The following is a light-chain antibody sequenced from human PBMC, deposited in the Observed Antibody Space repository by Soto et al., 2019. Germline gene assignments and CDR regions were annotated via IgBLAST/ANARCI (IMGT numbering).Light chain of an antibody. CDR1: QSVGGS. Sequence: ETVLTQSPGTLSLSPGERATLSCSASQSVGGSLAWYQQRPGQAPRLLVYHTSNRATGIPDRFSGSGSGTDFTLTISRLEPEDFAVYYCQQYGSSPGITFGQGTRLEIK. J-gene: IGKJ5*01. CDR2: HTS. V-gene: IGKV3-20*01. CDR3: QQYGSSPGIT.